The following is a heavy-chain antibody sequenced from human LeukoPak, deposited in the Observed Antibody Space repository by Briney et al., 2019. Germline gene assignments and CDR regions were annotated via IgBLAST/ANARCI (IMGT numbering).Heavy chain of an antibody. CDR1: GFTFSSYG. J-gene: IGHJ6*03. CDR3: ARRALGDCSSTRCYYYYYMDV. D-gene: IGHD2-2*01. V-gene: IGHV3-33*01. Sequence: GRSLRLSCAASGFTFSSYGMHWVRQAPGKGLEWVAVIWYDGSNKYYADSVKGRFTISRDNSKNTLYLQMNSLRAEDTAVYYCARRALGDCSSTRCYYYYYMDVWGKGTTVTVSS. CDR2: IWYDGSNK.